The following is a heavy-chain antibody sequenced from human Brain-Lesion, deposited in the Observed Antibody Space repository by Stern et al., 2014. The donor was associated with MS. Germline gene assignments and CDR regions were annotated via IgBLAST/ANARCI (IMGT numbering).Heavy chain of an antibody. Sequence: VQLVESGAEVKKPGSSVKVSCTASGGTFTTHPITWWRQAPGQGLEWMGGIIPFLNTTNYAQNFQGRTTITADKSTGTTYMEISSLRSDDTAVYYCASSVVASGHWGQGTLVIVS. J-gene: IGHJ4*02. CDR3: ASSVVASGH. CDR2: IIPFLNTT. CDR1: GGTFTTHP. V-gene: IGHV1-69*06. D-gene: IGHD2-21*01.